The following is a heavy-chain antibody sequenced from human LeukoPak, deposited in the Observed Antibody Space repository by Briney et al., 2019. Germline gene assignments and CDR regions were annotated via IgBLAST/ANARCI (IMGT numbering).Heavy chain of an antibody. Sequence: GGSLRLSCAASGFTFSSFSMNWVRQAPGKGLEWVSSITSSSNYIYYASSVRGRFTISRDSAKNSLYLQMNSLRAEDTAVYYCARDLWLWGQGTLVTVSS. CDR3: ARDLWL. J-gene: IGHJ4*02. D-gene: IGHD5-12*01. CDR1: GFTFSSFS. CDR2: ITSSSNYI. V-gene: IGHV3-21*01.